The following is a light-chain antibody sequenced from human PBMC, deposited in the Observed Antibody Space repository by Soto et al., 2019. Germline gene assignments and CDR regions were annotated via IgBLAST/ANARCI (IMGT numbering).Light chain of an antibody. V-gene: IGKV3-11*01. J-gene: IGKJ4*01. CDR2: DAS. Sequence: EIVLTQSPATLSLSPRERATLSCRASQSVSSYLAWYQQKPGQAPRLLIYDASNRATGIPVRFSGSGSGTDFTLTISSLEPEDFAVYYCQQRSNWPLTFGGGTKVEIK. CDR3: QQRSNWPLT. CDR1: QSVSSY.